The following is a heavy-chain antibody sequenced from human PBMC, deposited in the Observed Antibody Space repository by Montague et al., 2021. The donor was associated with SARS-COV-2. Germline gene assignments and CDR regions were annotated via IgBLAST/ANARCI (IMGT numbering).Heavy chain of an antibody. CDR2: IYYSGGS. D-gene: IGHD2-21*01. CDR3: ARARTSLIVVVNEFDY. CDR1: GGSISSGSYY. J-gene: IGHJ4*02. Sequence: TLSLTCTVSGGSISSGSYYWSWTRQHPGKGLEWIGYIYYSGGSYYNPSLKSRVTISVDTSKNQFPLRLSSVTAADTAVYYCARARTSLIVVVNEFDYWGQGTLVTVSS. V-gene: IGHV4-31*03.